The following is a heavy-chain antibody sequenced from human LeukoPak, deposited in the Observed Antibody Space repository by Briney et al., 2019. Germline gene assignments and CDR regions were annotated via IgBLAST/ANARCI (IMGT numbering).Heavy chain of an antibody. J-gene: IGHJ4*02. Sequence: GGSLRLSCAASGFTFSSYAMHWVRQAPGKGLEWVAVISYAGSNKYYADSVKGRFTISRDNAKNSVYLQMNSLRAEDTAVYYRARAGGTSWADYRGQGTLVTVSS. CDR1: GFTFSSYA. CDR3: ARAGGTSWADY. V-gene: IGHV3-30-3*01. D-gene: IGHD6-13*01. CDR2: ISYAGSNK.